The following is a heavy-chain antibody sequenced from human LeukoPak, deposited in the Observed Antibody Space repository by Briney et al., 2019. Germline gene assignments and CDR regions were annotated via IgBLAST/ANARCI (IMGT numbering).Heavy chain of an antibody. J-gene: IGHJ3*02. CDR3: ARSSGDYDFAFDI. CDR2: INPNSGGT. CDR1: GYTFTGYY. Sequence: ASVKVSCKASGYTFTGYYMHWVRQAPGQGLEWMGWINPNSGGTNYAQKCQGRVTMTRDTSISTAYMELSRLRCDDTAVYYCARSSGDYDFAFDIWGQGTMVTVSS. V-gene: IGHV1-2*02. D-gene: IGHD4-17*01.